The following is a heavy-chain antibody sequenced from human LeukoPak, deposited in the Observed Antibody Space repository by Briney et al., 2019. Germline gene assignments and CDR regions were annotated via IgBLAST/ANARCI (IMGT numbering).Heavy chain of an antibody. Sequence: SGGSLRLSCAASGFTFSNYWMHWVRQAPGKRLVWVSRINSDGSSTNYADSVKGRFTISRDNAKNTLYLQMNSLRAEDTAVYYCARGCYGDYVCLDYWGQGTLVTVSS. CDR1: GFTFSNYW. CDR2: INSDGSST. V-gene: IGHV3-74*01. D-gene: IGHD4-17*01. CDR3: ARGCYGDYVCLDY. J-gene: IGHJ4*02.